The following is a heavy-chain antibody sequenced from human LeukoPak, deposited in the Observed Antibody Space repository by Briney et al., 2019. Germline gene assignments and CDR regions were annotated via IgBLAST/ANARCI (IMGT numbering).Heavy chain of an antibody. Sequence: GGSLRLSCAASGFSFSTYWMSWVRQTPEQGLEFVANIDQGGSVRNYMDSLKGRCTISRDNAKKSLYLEINSLRADDTAVYYCARAPESSSFDLWGRGALVTVSS. V-gene: IGHV3-7*01. CDR2: IDQGGSVR. CDR3: ARAPESSSFDL. D-gene: IGHD6-13*01. J-gene: IGHJ4*02. CDR1: GFSFSTYW.